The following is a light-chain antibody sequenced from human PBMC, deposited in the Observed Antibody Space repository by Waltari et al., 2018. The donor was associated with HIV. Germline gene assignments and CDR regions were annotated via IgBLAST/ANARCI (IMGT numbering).Light chain of an antibody. CDR1: SSNLGHDY. Sequence: QPVLTHPPSGSAAPVQKVTLSCPGGSSNLGHDYVPWYQHLPGAAPKLLIYDHEKRPSGIPDRFSGSKSGTSATLGITALPTGDEADYYCGTWDTSLSGGVFGGGTKLTVL. J-gene: IGLJ3*02. CDR2: DHE. CDR3: GTWDTSLSGGV. V-gene: IGLV1-51*01.